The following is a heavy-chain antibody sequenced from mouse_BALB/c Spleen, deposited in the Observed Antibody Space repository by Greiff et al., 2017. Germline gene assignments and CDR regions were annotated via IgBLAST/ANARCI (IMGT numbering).Heavy chain of an antibody. CDR2: INPSTGYT. Sequence: VQLQESGAELAKPGASVKMSCKASGYTFTSYWMHWVKQRPGQGLEWIGYINPSTGYTEYNQKFKDKATLTADKSSSTAYMQLSSLTSEDSAVYYCARCWFAYWGQGTLVTVAA. J-gene: IGHJ3*01. CDR1: GYTFTSYW. CDR3: ARCWFAY. V-gene: IGHV1-7*01.